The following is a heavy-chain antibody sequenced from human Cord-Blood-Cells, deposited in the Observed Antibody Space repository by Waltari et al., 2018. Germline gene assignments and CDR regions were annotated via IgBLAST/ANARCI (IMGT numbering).Heavy chain of an antibody. V-gene: IGHV3-21*01. CDR2: ISSSSSYI. CDR3: ARPYYDFWSGYYYFDY. Sequence: EVQLVESGGGLVKPGGYLRLSCAASGFTFSSYSMNWVRQAPGKGLEWVSSISSSSSYIYYADSVKGRFTISRDNAKNSLYLQMNSLRAEDTAVYYCARPYYDFWSGYYYFDYWGQGTLVTVSS. CDR1: GFTFSSYS. J-gene: IGHJ4*02. D-gene: IGHD3-3*01.